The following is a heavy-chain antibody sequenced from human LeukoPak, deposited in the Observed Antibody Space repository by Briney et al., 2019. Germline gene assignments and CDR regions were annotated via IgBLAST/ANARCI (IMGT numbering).Heavy chain of an antibody. Sequence: GGSLRLSCAASGFTFSSYAMSWVRQAPGKGLEWVSAISGSGGSTYYADSVKGRFTISRDNSKNTLYLQMNSLRAEDTAVYYCAKDQPNYDILTGYYPYYFDYWSQGTLVTVSS. CDR3: AKDQPNYDILTGYYPYYFDY. D-gene: IGHD3-9*01. J-gene: IGHJ4*02. CDR2: ISGSGGST. CDR1: GFTFSSYA. V-gene: IGHV3-23*01.